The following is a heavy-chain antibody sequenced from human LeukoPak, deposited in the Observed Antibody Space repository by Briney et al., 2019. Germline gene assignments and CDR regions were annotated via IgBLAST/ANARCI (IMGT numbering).Heavy chain of an antibody. J-gene: IGHJ4*02. Sequence: GGSLRLSCAASGFTFTRYWMHWVRQVPGKGLVWVSRINIDGTTTNYADSVKGRFTVSRDNAKNALYLQVNSLRVEDTAVYYCARDSYEVGATFDYWGQGTLVTVSS. D-gene: IGHD1-26*01. CDR2: INIDGTTT. CDR3: ARDSYEVGATFDY. V-gene: IGHV3-74*01. CDR1: GFTFTRYW.